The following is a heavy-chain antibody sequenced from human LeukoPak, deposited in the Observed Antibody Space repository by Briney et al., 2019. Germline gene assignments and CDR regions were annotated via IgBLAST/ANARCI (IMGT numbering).Heavy chain of an antibody. V-gene: IGHV3-9*01. CDR2: ISWNTGSI. CDR3: AKDMSGYEIRYFDY. Sequence: PGGSLRLSCAASGFTFDDYAMPWARQAPGKGLEWVSGISWNTGSIGYADYVKGRFTISRDNAKNSLYLQMNSLRAEDTALYYCAKDMSGYEIRYFDYWGQGTLVTGSS. CDR1: GFTFDDYA. J-gene: IGHJ4*02. D-gene: IGHD5-12*01.